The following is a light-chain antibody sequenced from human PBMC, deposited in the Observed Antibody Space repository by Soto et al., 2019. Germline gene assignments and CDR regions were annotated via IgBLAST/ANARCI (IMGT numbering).Light chain of an antibody. CDR1: QSVSTY. CDR2: GAF. CDR3: QQGGS. V-gene: IGKV3-11*01. J-gene: IGKJ4*01. Sequence: EIVLTQSPATLSLSPGEGATLSCRASQSVSTYLAWYQQKPGQAPRLLIYGAFNRATGIPARFSGSGSGTDLTITISSLEPEDCEVYYCQQGGSFGGGTKVEIK.